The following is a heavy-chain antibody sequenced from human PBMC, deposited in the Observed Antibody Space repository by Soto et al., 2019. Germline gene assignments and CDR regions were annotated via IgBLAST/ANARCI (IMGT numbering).Heavy chain of an antibody. CDR2: IWYDGSNK. D-gene: IGHD3-10*01. CDR3: ARASGESYPGSRVFDS. V-gene: IGHV3-33*01. Sequence: QVQLVESGGGVVQPGRSLRLSCAASGFTFSSYGMHWVRQAPGKGLEWVAVIWYDGSNKYYADSVKGRFTISIDNSKNTLYLQMNRLRAEDTAIYYCARASGESYPGSRVFDSWGQGTRVTVSS. J-gene: IGHJ4*02. CDR1: GFTFSSYG.